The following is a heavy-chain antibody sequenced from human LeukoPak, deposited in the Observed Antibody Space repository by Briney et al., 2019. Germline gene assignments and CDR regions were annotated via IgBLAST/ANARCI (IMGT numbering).Heavy chain of an antibody. CDR2: ISYTGST. J-gene: IGHJ4*02. Sequence: PGGSLRLSCAASGFTFSYYNMNWVRQAPGKGLEWSGSISYTGSTDYNPSLKSRVTISVDTSKNQFSLKLSSVTAADTAVYYCARREYSSSWDYWGQGTLVTVSS. CDR1: GFTFSYYN. V-gene: IGHV4-39*01. CDR3: ARREYSSSWDY. D-gene: IGHD6-6*01.